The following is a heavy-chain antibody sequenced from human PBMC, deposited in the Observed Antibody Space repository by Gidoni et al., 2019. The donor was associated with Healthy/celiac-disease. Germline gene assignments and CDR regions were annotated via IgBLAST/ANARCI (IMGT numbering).Heavy chain of an antibody. Sequence: QVQLVQSGAEVKKPGSSVKVSCKASGGTFSSYAISWVRQAPGQGLEWMGGIIPIFGTANYAQKFQGRVTITADESTSTAYMELSSLRSEDTAVYYCASLSGCSSTSCYGYYYGMDVWGQGTTVTVSS. J-gene: IGHJ6*02. V-gene: IGHV1-69*01. D-gene: IGHD2-2*01. CDR2: IIPIFGTA. CDR1: GGTFSSYA. CDR3: ASLSGCSSTSCYGYYYGMDV.